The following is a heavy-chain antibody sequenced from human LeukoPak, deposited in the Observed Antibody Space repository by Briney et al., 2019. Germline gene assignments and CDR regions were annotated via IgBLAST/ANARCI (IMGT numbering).Heavy chain of an antibody. D-gene: IGHD6-13*01. CDR2: INHSGST. CDR1: GGSFSGYY. J-gene: IGHJ5*02. V-gene: IGHV4-34*01. CDR3: ARQPGPPRAAAGLWFDP. Sequence: SETLSLTCAVYGGSFSGYYWSWIRQPPGKGLEWIGEINHSGSTNYNPSLKSRVTISVDTSKNQFSLKLSSVTAADTAVYYCARQPGPPRAAAGLWFDPWGQGTLVTVSS.